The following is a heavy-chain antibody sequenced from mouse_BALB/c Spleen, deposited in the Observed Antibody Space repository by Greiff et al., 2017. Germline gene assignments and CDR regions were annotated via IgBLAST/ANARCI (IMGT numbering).Heavy chain of an antibody. CDR1: GFTFSDYY. V-gene: IGHV5-4*02. J-gene: IGHJ2*01. CDR3: APGGTYYGYDEVDY. D-gene: IGHD2-9*01. Sequence: EVKVVESGGGLVKPGGSLKLSCAASGFTFSDYYMYWVRQTPEKRLEWVATISDGGSYTYYPDSVKGRFTISRDNAKNNLYLQMSSLKSEDTAMYYCAPGGTYYGYDEVDYWGQGTTLTVSS. CDR2: ISDGGSYT.